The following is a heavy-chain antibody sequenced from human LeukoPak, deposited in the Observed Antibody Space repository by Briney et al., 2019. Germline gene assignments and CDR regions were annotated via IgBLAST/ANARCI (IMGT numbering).Heavy chain of an antibody. CDR2: ISGSGGST. V-gene: IGHV3-23*01. D-gene: IGHD5-18*01. Sequence: PTGGSLRLSCAASGFTFSSYAMSWVRQARGKGLEWVSAISGSGGSTYYADSVKGRFTISRDNSKNTLYLQMNSLRAEDTAVYYCAKYSVQLWDNFDYWGQGTLVTVSS. CDR1: GFTFSSYA. CDR3: AKYSVQLWDNFDY. J-gene: IGHJ4*02.